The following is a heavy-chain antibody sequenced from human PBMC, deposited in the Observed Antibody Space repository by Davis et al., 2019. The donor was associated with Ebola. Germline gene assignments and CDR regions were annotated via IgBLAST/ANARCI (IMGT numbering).Heavy chain of an antibody. CDR1: AFTSSSYW. CDR2: IKQDGSEK. J-gene: IGHJ4*02. V-gene: IGHV3-7*01. CDR3: ASTIKGYYYDSSGYYYAGAPAHFDY. Sequence: PGGSLRLSCAASAFTSSSYWMSWVRQAPGKGLEWAANIKQDGSEKYYVDSVKGRFTISRDNAKNSLYLQMNSLRAEDTAVYYCASTIKGYYYDSSGYYYAGAPAHFDYWGQGTLVTVSS. D-gene: IGHD3-22*01.